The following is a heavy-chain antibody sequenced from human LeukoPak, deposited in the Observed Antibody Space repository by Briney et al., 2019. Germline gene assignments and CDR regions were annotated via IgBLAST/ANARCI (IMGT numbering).Heavy chain of an antibody. J-gene: IGHJ4*02. CDR2: IYYSGST. CDR3: ARFQTREYYFDY. Sequence: PSETLSLTCTVSGGSISSYYWSWIRQPPGKGLEWIGYIYYSGSTNYSPSLKSRVTISVDTSKNQFPLKLSSVTAADTAVYYCARFQTREYYFDYWGQGTLVTVSS. D-gene: IGHD3-10*01. CDR1: GGSISSYY. V-gene: IGHV4-59*01.